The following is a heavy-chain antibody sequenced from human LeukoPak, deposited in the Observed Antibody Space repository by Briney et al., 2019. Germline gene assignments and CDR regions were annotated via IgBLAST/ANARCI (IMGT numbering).Heavy chain of an antibody. CDR3: ASYDILTGYHSPFDY. CDR1: GFTFSSYG. Sequence: GGSLGLSCAASGFTFSSYGMHWVRQAPGKGLEWVAVISYDGKTMYYADSVKGRFTISRDNSQNTLYLQMNSLRAEDTAVYYCASYDILTGYHSPFDYWGQGSLVTVSS. J-gene: IGHJ4*02. D-gene: IGHD3-9*01. CDR2: ISYDGKTM. V-gene: IGHV3-30*03.